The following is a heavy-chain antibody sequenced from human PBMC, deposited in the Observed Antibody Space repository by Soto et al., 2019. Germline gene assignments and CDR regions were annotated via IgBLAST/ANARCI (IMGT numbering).Heavy chain of an antibody. CDR1: SGSLSGYY. Sequence: SETMSLTCSLYSGSLSGYYWSWIRQPPGKGLEWIGEISPSGTTNYSPSLKSRVSISVDTSKNQFSLNLTSLTAADTAVYYCARAPKVSGSAQTRPDFWGQGSLVTVSS. J-gene: IGHJ4*02. CDR3: ARAPKVSGSAQTRPDF. V-gene: IGHV4-34*01. D-gene: IGHD6-6*01. CDR2: ISPSGTT.